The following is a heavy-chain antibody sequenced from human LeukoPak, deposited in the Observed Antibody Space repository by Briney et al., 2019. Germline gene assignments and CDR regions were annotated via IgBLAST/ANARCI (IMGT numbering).Heavy chain of an antibody. Sequence: EASVKVSCKASGYTFTSYYFNWVRQAPGQGLEWLGWMNPDNGDTGYAQKFQGRVTMTMNTSITTVYMDLKSLRSDDTAVYYCARGRRSAWYDVLGLDPWGQGTLVTVSS. CDR2: MNPDNGDT. CDR3: ARGRRSAWYDVLGLDP. D-gene: IGHD6-13*01. CDR1: GYTFTSYY. V-gene: IGHV1-8*01. J-gene: IGHJ5*02.